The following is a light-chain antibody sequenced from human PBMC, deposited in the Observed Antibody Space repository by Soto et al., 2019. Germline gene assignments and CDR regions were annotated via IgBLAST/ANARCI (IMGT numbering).Light chain of an antibody. J-gene: IGLJ3*02. Sequence: QSVLTQPPSVSGAPGQTVTISCTGSSSNIGAGDDVHWYQQLPGTAPKLLIYGDSNRPSGVPDRFSGSKSGTSASLAITGLEAEDEDEYYCQSYDSSLRGSLVFGGGTKLTVL. CDR1: SSNIGAGDD. V-gene: IGLV1-40*01. CDR3: QSYDSSLRGSLV. CDR2: GDS.